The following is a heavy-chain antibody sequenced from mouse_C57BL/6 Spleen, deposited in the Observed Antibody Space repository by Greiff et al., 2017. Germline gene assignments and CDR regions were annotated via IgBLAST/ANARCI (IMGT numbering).Heavy chain of an antibody. CDR3: ARTGTYFDY. J-gene: IGHJ2*01. Sequence: EVQGVESGGGLVKPGGSLKLSCAASGFTFSSYAMSWVRQTPEKRLEWVATISDGGSYTYYPDNVQGRFTISRDNAKNNLYLQMSHLKSEDTAMYYCARTGTYFDYWGQGTTLTVSS. CDR1: GFTFSSYA. CDR2: ISDGGSYT. V-gene: IGHV5-4*01. D-gene: IGHD4-1*01.